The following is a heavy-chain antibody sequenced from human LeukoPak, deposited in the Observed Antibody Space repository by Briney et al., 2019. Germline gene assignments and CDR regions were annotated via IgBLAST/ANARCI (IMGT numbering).Heavy chain of an antibody. V-gene: IGHV3-7*01. D-gene: IGHD2-2*01. Sequence: GGSLRLSCATSGFTFSSYWMSWVRQAPGKGLEWVANIKQDGSEENYLDSVKGRFTISRDNAKNSLYLQMNSLRAEDTAVYYCARQRYHDSWGQGTLVTVSS. J-gene: IGHJ4*02. CDR1: GFTFSSYW. CDR3: ARQRYHDS. CDR2: IKQDGSEE.